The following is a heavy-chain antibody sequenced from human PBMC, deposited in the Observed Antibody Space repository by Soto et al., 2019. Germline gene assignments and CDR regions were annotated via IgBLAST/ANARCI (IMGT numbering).Heavy chain of an antibody. CDR3: TTGPNLRPLAAFDI. Sequence: PGGSLRLSCAASGFTFSPFCMHWVRQAPGKGLVWVSHINGDASTIVYADSVKGRFTVSRDNAKNTLYLQLNSLRVEDTAVYYCTTGPNLRPLAAFDIWGQGTVVTVS. CDR2: INGDASTI. V-gene: IGHV3-74*01. J-gene: IGHJ3*02. CDR1: GFTFSPFC.